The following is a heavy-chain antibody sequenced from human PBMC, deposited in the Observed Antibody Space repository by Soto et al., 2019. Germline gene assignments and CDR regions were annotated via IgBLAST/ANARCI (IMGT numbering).Heavy chain of an antibody. CDR1: GGSISRYY. J-gene: IGHJ4*02. CDR3: ARGARKTHFDY. CDR2: ISDSGST. V-gene: IGHV4-59*01. Sequence: QVQLQESGPGLVKPSETLSLTCTVSGGSISRYYWSWIRQPPGKGLEWIGYISDSGSTNYNPSLSSRVTVSVDTSKNQFSLKLSSVTPADTAVYYCARGARKTHFDYWGQGTLVTVSS.